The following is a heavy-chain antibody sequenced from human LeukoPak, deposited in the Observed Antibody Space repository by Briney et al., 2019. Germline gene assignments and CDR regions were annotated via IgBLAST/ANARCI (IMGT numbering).Heavy chain of an antibody. D-gene: IGHD3-22*01. CDR1: GFTFGDYA. V-gene: IGHV3-49*03. CDR3: TRARDIYYDSSGYYRW. CDR2: IRSKAYGGTT. Sequence: PGGSLRLSCTASGFTFGDYAMSWFRQVPGKGLEWVGFIRSKAYGGTTEYAASVKGRFTISRDDSKSIAYLQMNSLKTEDTAVYYCTRARDIYYDSSGYYRWWGQGTLVTVSS. J-gene: IGHJ4*02.